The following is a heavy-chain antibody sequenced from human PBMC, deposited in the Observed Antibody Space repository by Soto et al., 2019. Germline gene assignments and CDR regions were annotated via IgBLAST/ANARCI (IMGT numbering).Heavy chain of an antibody. CDR2: INPNSGDT. CDR1: GYTFTGYY. CDR3: AKGGAIVAAGTRVYLYNAMDV. V-gene: IGHV1-2*02. D-gene: IGHD1-26*01. Sequence: GASVKGLCKASGYTFTGYYVHWVRQAPGQGLEWMGWINPNSGDTYLAQRFQGRVTMNRDTSIGTAYMELRGLTSDDTAEYYCAKGGAIVAAGTRVYLYNAMDVWGQGTTVTVSS. J-gene: IGHJ6*02.